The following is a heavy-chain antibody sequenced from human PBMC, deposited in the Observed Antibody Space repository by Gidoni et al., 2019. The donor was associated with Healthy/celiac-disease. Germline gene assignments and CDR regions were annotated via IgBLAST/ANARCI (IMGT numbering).Heavy chain of an antibody. D-gene: IGHD3-9*01. V-gene: IGHV1-69*01. Sequence: QVQLVQSGAEVKKPGSSVKVSCKASGGAFSSYAISWVRQAPGQGLEWMGGIIPIFGTASYAQKFQGIVTITADESTSTAYMELSSLRSEDTAVYYCARGGYDILTGYYTDYFDYWGQGTLVTVSS. CDR2: IIPIFGTA. CDR3: ARGGYDILTGYYTDYFDY. J-gene: IGHJ4*02. CDR1: GGAFSSYA.